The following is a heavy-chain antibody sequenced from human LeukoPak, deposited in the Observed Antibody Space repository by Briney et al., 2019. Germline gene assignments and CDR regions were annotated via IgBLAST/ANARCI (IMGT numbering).Heavy chain of an antibody. CDR2: IIPIFGTA. J-gene: IGHJ5*02. Sequence: SVTVSCKASGGTFSSYAISWVRQAPGQGLEWMGGIIPIFGTANYAQKFQGRVTMTRDTSTSTVYMELSSLRSEDTAVYYCVKGFPGAGHIDPWGQGTLVTVSS. CDR1: GGTFSSYA. D-gene: IGHD3-10*01. V-gene: IGHV1-69*05. CDR3: VKGFPGAGHIDP.